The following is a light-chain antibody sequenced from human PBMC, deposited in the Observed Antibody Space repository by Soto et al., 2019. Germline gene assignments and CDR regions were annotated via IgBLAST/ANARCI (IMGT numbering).Light chain of an antibody. CDR2: DVS. V-gene: IGKV3-15*01. J-gene: IGKJ1*01. CDR1: QGVTTN. CDR3: QQYNNWPAWT. Sequence: EIVMTQSPATLSVSPGERATLSCRAGQGVTTNFAWYQQKSVQSPRLLIYDVSTRATGVPARFSGTGSETDFTLTISGLQSDDSAVYFCQQYNNWPAWTFGQGTKVDIK.